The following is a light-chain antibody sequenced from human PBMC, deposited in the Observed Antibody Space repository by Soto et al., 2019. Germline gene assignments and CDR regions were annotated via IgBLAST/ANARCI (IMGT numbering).Light chain of an antibody. V-gene: IGLV1-44*01. CDR3: AAWDDSLNSPL. J-gene: IGLJ2*01. Sequence: QSVLTQPPSASGTPGQRVTISCSGTSSNVGSNSVSWYHHLPGTAPKLLIYKSDQRPSGVPDRFSGSKSDTSASLAISGLQSEYEADYYCAAWDDSLNSPLFGGGTKLTVL. CDR2: KSD. CDR1: SSNVGSNS.